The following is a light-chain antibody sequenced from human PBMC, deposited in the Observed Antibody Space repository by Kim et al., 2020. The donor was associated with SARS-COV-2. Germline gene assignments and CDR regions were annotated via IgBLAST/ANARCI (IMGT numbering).Light chain of an antibody. CDR3: QTWGTGPWV. Sequence: ASVKLTCTPCSGHRIYAIAWQQQQPEKGPRYLMKLNSDGSHSKGDGSPARFSGSSSGAERYLTISSLQSEDEADYYCQTWGTGPWVFGGGTQLTVL. CDR1: SGHRIYA. J-gene: IGLJ3*02. V-gene: IGLV4-69*01. CDR2: LNSDGSH.